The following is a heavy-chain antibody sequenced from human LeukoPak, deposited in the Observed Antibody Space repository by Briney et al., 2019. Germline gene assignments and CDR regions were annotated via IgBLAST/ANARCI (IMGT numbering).Heavy chain of an antibody. J-gene: IGHJ4*02. Sequence: GGSLRLSCAASGFTFDDYAMHWVRQAPGKGLEWVSGISWNSGSIGHADSVKGRFTISRDNAKNSLYLQMNSLRAEDTAVYYCARTYYYDSSDYSALGYWGQGTLVTVSS. CDR2: ISWNSGSI. CDR1: GFTFDDYA. CDR3: ARTYYYDSSDYSALGY. V-gene: IGHV3-9*01. D-gene: IGHD3-22*01.